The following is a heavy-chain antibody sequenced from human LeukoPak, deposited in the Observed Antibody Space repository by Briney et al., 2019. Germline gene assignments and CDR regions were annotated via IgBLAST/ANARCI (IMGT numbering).Heavy chain of an antibody. J-gene: IGHJ5*02. V-gene: IGHV4-59*01. CDR3: ARGEDYCSSTSCYKGWFDP. CDR1: GGSISSYY. CDR2: IYYSGST. D-gene: IGHD2-2*02. Sequence: PENLSLTCTVSGGSISSYYWSWIRQPPGKGLEWIGYIYYSGSTNYNPSLKSRVTISVDTSKNQFSLKLSSVTAADTAVYYCARGEDYCSSTSCYKGWFDPWGQGTLVTVSS.